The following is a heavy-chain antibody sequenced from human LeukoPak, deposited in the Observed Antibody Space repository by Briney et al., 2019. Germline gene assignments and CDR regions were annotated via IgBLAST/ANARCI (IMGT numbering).Heavy chain of an antibody. V-gene: IGHV4-30-4*08. D-gene: IGHD3-22*01. J-gene: IGHJ3*02. CDR3: ARAAYYYDSSGYYPDAFDI. Sequence: SETLSLTCTVSGGSISSGDYYWSWIRQPPGKGLEWIGYIYYSGSTYYNPSLKSRVTISVDTSKNQFSLKLSSVTAADTAVYYCARAAYYYDSSGYYPDAFDIWSQGTMVTVSS. CDR1: GGSISSGDYY. CDR2: IYYSGST.